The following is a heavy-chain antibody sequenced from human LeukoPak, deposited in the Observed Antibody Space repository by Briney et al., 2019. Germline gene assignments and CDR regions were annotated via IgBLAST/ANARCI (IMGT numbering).Heavy chain of an antibody. Sequence: QSGGSLRLSCAASGFTFSSYAMSWVRQAPGKGLEWVSTISGSGGSTYYADSVKGRFTISRDNSKNTLYLQMNSLRAEDTAVYYCAKDPTTVTAGWFDPWGQGTLVTVSS. D-gene: IGHD4-17*01. CDR2: ISGSGGST. J-gene: IGHJ5*02. CDR3: AKDPTTVTAGWFDP. V-gene: IGHV3-23*01. CDR1: GFTFSSYA.